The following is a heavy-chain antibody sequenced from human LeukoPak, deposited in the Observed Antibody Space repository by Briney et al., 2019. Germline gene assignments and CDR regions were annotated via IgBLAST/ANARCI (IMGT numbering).Heavy chain of an antibody. CDR3: GRVGGRSKAAKGDAFDI. D-gene: IGHD6-6*01. CDR1: GFTFSSYW. Sequence: GGSLRLSCAASGFTFSSYWMNWARQAPGKGLEWVSSISSGSTYMYYADSVKGRFTISRDNAQNSMYLQMNSLRAEDTAVYYCGRVGGRSKAAKGDAFDIWGQGTMVVVSS. J-gene: IGHJ3*02. V-gene: IGHV3-21*01. CDR2: ISSGSTYM.